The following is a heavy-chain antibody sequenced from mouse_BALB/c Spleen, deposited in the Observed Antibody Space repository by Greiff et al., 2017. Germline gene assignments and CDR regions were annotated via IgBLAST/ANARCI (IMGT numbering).Heavy chain of an antibody. Sequence: VQLQQSGPGLVQPSQSLSITCTVSGFSLTSYGVHWVRQSPGKGLEWLGVIWSGGSTDYNAAFISRLSISKDNSKSQVFFKMNSLQANDTAIYYCARNFYYGSSYAMDYWGQGNSVTVAS. V-gene: IGHV2-2*02. CDR3: ARNFYYGSSYAMDY. D-gene: IGHD1-1*01. CDR1: GFSLTSYG. CDR2: IWSGGST. J-gene: IGHJ4*01.